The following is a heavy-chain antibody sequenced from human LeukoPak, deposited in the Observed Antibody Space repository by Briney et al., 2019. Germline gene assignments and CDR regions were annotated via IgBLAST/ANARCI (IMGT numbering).Heavy chain of an antibody. Sequence: PGGSLRLSCAASGFNFNTYAMSWVRQAPGKGLEWVSSISYSPIHIYYADSVKGRFTISRDDAKSSLSLQMNSLRVEDTAVYYCASGGSGELYWGQGILVTVSS. CDR1: GFNFNTYA. CDR2: ISYSPIHI. D-gene: IGHD3-10*01. V-gene: IGHV3-21*01. CDR3: ASGGSGELY. J-gene: IGHJ4*02.